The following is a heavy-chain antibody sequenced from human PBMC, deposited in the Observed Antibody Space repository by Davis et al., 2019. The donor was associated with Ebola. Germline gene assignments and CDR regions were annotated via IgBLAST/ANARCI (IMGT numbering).Heavy chain of an antibody. D-gene: IGHD3-9*01. CDR2: INPDGSEK. CDR1: EFTFSSYW. CDR3: ATELTGNAFDV. Sequence: PGGSLRLSCAASEFTFSSYWMSWVRQAPGKGLEWVASINPDGSEKYYVDSVKGRFTISRDNAKDSLFLQMNNLRAYDTAVYYCATELTGNAFDVWGRGTMVTVSS. J-gene: IGHJ3*01. V-gene: IGHV3-7*03.